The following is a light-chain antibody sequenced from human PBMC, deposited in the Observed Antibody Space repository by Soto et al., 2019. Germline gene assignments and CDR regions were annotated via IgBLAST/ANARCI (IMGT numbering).Light chain of an antibody. CDR1: QSISSW. CDR2: KAS. CDR3: QQSYSGRT. J-gene: IGKJ1*01. Sequence: DIQMTQSPSTLSASVGDRVTITCRASQSISSWLAWYQQKPGKAPKLLIYKASSLESGVPSRFSGSGSGTDFTLTISNLQPEDFATYYCQQSYSGRTFGQGTKVDIK. V-gene: IGKV1-5*03.